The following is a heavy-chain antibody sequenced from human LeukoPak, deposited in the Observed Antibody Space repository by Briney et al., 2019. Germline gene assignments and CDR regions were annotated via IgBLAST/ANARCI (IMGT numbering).Heavy chain of an antibody. D-gene: IGHD2-2*01. CDR1: GYTFTSYA. V-gene: IGHV1-3*01. J-gene: IGHJ5*02. CDR2: INAGNGNT. CDR3: ARFANIVVVPAAVNWFDP. Sequence: ASVKVSYKASGYTFTSYAMHWVRQAPGQRLEWMGWINAGNGNTKYSQKFQGRVTITRDTSASTAYMELSSLRSEDTAVYYCARFANIVVVPAAVNWFDPWGQGTLVTVSS.